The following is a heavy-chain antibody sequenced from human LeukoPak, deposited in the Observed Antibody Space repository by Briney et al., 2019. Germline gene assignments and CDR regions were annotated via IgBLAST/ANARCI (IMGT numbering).Heavy chain of an antibody. V-gene: IGHV1-8*01. CDR3: ARPRFIPYYYGMDV. D-gene: IGHD3-10*01. CDR1: GYTFTSYD. CDR2: MNPNSGNT. J-gene: IGHJ6*02. Sequence: ASVKVSCKPSGYTFTSYDINWVRQATGQGLEWMGWMNPNSGNTGYAQKFQGRVTMTRNTSISTAYMELSSLRSEDTAVYYCARPRFIPYYYGMDVWGQGTTVTVSS.